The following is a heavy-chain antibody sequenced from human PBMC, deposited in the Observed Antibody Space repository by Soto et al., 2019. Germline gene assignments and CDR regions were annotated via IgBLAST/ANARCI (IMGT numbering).Heavy chain of an antibody. CDR3: AKDGLRSQDYYYYIDV. CDR1: GFIFSSYA. CDR2: IGGSGRST. D-gene: IGHD2-15*01. J-gene: IGHJ6*03. V-gene: IGHV3-23*01. Sequence: GGSLRLSCAASGFIFSSYAMSWVRQAPGKGLEWVSAIGGSGRSTYYADSVKGRFTISRDNSKNTVSLQMSSLRAGDTAVYYCAKDGLRSQDYYYYIDVWGNGTTVTVSS.